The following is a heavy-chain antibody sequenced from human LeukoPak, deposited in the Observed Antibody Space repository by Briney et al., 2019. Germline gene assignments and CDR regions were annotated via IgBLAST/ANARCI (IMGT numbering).Heavy chain of an antibody. D-gene: IGHD3-10*01. CDR2: TSSDGSIK. J-gene: IGHJ4*02. CDR3: TRGPSGGPPDYFYT. Sequence: TGGSLRLSCAASGFDTINYAMYCVRQSPGKGLEWVAVTSSDGSIKLYEDSVKGRFTISADIYKDLLYLQMDSLRADDTATYYCTRGPSGGPPDYFYTWGQGTLVIVSS. CDR1: GFDTINYA. V-gene: IGHV3-30*04.